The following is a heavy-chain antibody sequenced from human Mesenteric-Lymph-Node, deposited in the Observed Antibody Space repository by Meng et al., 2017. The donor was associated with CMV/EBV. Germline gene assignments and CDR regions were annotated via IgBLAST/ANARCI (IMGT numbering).Heavy chain of an antibody. J-gene: IGHJ5*02. Sequence: GSFSGYYWSWIRQPPGKGLEWIGEINHSGSTNYNPSPKSRVTISVDTSKNQFSLKLSSVTAADTAVYYCALLGYCSSTSCSNNWFDPWGQGTLVTVSS. V-gene: IGHV4-34*01. CDR2: INHSGST. D-gene: IGHD2-2*01. CDR3: ALLGYCSSTSCSNNWFDP. CDR1: GSFSGYY.